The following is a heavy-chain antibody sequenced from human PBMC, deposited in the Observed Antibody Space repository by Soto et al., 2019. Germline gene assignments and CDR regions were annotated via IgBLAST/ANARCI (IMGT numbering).Heavy chain of an antibody. V-gene: IGHV1-69*01. CDR1: GGTFSSYA. J-gene: IGHJ3*02. CDR2: ISPNFGTA. Sequence: QVQLVQSGAEVKKPGSSVKVSCKASGGTFSSYAISWVRQAPGQGLEWMGGISPNFGTANYAQKFQGRVTITAEESTSRAYMELSRLRSEDTAVYYGARGIPLGSGSLGALNFDIWGQGTMVTVSS. D-gene: IGHD1-26*01. CDR3: ARGIPLGSGSLGALNFDI.